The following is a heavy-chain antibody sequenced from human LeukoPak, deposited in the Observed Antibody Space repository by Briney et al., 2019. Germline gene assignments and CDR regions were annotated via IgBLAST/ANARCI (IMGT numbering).Heavy chain of an antibody. CDR2: ISAYNGNT. D-gene: IGHD3-10*01. V-gene: IGHV1-18*01. CDR3: AREVKPHYYGSGSRHFDY. J-gene: IGHJ4*02. CDR1: GYTFTSYG. Sequence: GASVKVSCKASGYTFTSYGISWVRQAPGQGLEWMGWISAYNGNTNYAQKLQGRVTMTTDTSTSTAYMELRSLRSDDTAVYYCAREVKPHYYGSGSRHFDYWGQGTLVTDSS.